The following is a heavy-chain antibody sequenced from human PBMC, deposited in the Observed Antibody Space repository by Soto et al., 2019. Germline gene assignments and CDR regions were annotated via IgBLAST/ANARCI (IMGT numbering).Heavy chain of an antibody. D-gene: IGHD5-12*01. CDR3: AKGSIEYRASVDN. CDR1: GFSFSSYA. V-gene: IGHV3-23*01. CDR2: ISARGGSL. Sequence: EVQLLESGGGLVQPGGSLRLSCAASGFSFSSYAMVWVRQAPGKGLEWVSVISARGGSLYFADAVKGRFTISRDNSKNVLSLEMNSLRAEDTATYFCAKGSIEYRASVDNWGQGTLVGVSS. J-gene: IGHJ4*02.